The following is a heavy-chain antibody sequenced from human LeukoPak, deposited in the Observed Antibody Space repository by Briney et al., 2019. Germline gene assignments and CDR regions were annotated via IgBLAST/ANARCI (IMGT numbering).Heavy chain of an antibody. Sequence: GGSLRLSCAASGFTFSSYSMNWVRQAPGKGLEWVSYISSSSSTIYYADSVKGRFTISRDNAKNSLYLQMNSLRAEDTAVYYCATGITVAHQHWGQGTLVTVSS. D-gene: IGHD4-23*01. CDR2: ISSSSSTI. J-gene: IGHJ4*02. V-gene: IGHV3-48*01. CDR3: ATGITVAHQH. CDR1: GFTFSSYS.